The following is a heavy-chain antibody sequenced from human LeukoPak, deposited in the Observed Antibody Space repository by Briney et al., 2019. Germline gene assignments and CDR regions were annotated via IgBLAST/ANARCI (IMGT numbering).Heavy chain of an antibody. V-gene: IGHV1-8*01. CDR2: MNPNSGNT. CDR1: GYTFTSYV. J-gene: IGHJ6*03. Sequence: ASVKVSCKASGYTFTSYVINWVRQATGQGLEWMGWMNPNSGNTGYAQKFQGRVTMTRNTSISTAYMELSSLRSEDTAVYHCARGGGSYPYYYYYYMDVWGKGTTVTVSS. CDR3: ARGGGSYPYYYYYYMDV. D-gene: IGHD1-26*01.